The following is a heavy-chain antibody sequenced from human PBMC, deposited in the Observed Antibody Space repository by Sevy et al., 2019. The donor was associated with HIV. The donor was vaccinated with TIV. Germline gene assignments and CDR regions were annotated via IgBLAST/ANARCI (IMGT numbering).Heavy chain of an antibody. CDR3: ARDVDC. J-gene: IGHJ4*02. CDR2: IKPDGSQK. V-gene: IGHV3-7*01. CDR1: GFTFSYYA. Sequence: GGSLRLSCAASGFTFSYYAMTWVRQAPGKGLEWVASIKPDGSQKYYVDSVKGRFTISRDNAGNSLYLQMNSLRAEDTAVYYCARDVDCWGQGTLVTVSS.